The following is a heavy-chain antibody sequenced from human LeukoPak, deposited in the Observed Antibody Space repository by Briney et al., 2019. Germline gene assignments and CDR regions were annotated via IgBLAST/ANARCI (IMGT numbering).Heavy chain of an antibody. Sequence: GGSLRLSCAASGFTFSSYAMSWVRQAPGKRPEWVSAISGSGGSTYYADSVKGRFTISRDNSKNTLYLQMNSLRAEDTAVYYCATYSSSWYEDYFDYWGQGTLVTVSS. J-gene: IGHJ4*02. V-gene: IGHV3-23*01. CDR2: ISGSGGST. CDR1: GFTFSSYA. CDR3: ATYSSSWYEDYFDY. D-gene: IGHD6-13*01.